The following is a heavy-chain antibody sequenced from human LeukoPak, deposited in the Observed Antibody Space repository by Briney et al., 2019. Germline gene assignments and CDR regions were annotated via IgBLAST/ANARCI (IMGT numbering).Heavy chain of an antibody. CDR2: ISGSGGNT. V-gene: IGHV3-23*01. D-gene: IGHD1-7*01. J-gene: IGHJ4*02. Sequence: GGSLRLSCAASGFTFSGYAMAWVRQAPGEGLEWVSSISGSGGNTYYADSVKGRFTISRDNSKNTLYLQMNSLRAEDTAVYYCARGSRGNYHYWGQGTLVTVSS. CDR3: ARGSRGNYHY. CDR1: GFTFSGYA.